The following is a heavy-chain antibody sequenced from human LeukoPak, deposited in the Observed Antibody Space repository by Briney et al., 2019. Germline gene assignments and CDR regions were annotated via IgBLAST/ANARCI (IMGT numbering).Heavy chain of an antibody. CDR3: ARVVGATAPFDY. D-gene: IGHD1-26*01. Sequence: ASVKVPCKASGYTFTSYDINWVRQATGQGLEWMGWMNPNSGNTGYAQKFQGRVTMTRNTSISTAYMELSSLRSEDTAVYYCARVVGATAPFDYWGQGTLVTVSS. V-gene: IGHV1-8*01. J-gene: IGHJ4*02. CDR2: MNPNSGNT. CDR1: GYTFTSYD.